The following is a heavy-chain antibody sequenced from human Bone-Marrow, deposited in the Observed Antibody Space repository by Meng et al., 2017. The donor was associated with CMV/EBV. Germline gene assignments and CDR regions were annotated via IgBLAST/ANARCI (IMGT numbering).Heavy chain of an antibody. D-gene: IGHD2-21*01. V-gene: IGHV4-34*01. CDR2: INHSGST. CDR1: GGSFSGYY. CDR3: AKGQMKGMTHDCVTD. Sequence: SETLSLTCAVYGGSFSGYYWSWIRQPPGKGLEWIGEINHSGSTNYNPSLKSRVTISVDTSKNQFSLKLSSVTAADTAVYYCAKGQMKGMTHDCVTDWGQGTLVTVSS. J-gene: IGHJ4*02.